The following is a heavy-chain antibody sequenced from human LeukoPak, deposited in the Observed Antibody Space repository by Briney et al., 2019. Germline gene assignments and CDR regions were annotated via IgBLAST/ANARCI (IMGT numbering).Heavy chain of an antibody. CDR2: IYDSGTT. CDR3: ARSTGGWSYFDY. CDR1: GGSISSNY. J-gene: IGHJ4*02. V-gene: IGHV4-59*01. D-gene: IGHD6-19*01. Sequence: WETLSLTRTVSGGSISSNYWSWIRQPPGKGLEWIGYIYDSGTTNYNPSLKSRATISEDTSKNQFSLKLSSVTAADTAVYYCARSTGGWSYFDYWGQGTLVTVSS.